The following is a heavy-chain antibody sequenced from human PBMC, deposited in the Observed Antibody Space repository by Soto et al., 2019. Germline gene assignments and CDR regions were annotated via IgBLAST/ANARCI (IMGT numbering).Heavy chain of an antibody. D-gene: IGHD2-15*01. Sequence: EVQLVESGGGLVQPGGSLRLSCVASGFIFSRHYMTWVRQAPGKGLESVAKIKPDGSESYYVDSVRGRFTLSRDNTKNSLSLQMKSLRVEDTAVYYCATEEWWRVEFWGQGTLVTVSS. CDR2: IKPDGSES. J-gene: IGHJ4*02. CDR1: GFIFSRHY. V-gene: IGHV3-7*01. CDR3: ATEEWWRVEF.